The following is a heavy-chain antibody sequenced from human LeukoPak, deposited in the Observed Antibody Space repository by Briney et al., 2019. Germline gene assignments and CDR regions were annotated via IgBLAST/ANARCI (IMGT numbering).Heavy chain of an antibody. CDR1: GYTFTGYY. CDR3: ARDLNTESASGNY. V-gene: IGHV1-2*06. D-gene: IGHD5-18*01. Sequence: ASVKVSCKASGYTFTGYYMHWVRQAPGQGLEWMGRINPNSGGTNYAQKFQGRVTMTRDTSISTAYMELSRLRSDDTAVYYCARDLNTESASGNYWGQGTLVTASS. J-gene: IGHJ4*02. CDR2: INPNSGGT.